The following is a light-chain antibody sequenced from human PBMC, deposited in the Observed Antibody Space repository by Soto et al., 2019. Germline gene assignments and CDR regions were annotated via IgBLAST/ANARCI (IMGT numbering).Light chain of an antibody. CDR3: SSYSSSSTHVV. CDR2: DVT. V-gene: IGLV2-14*03. Sequence: QSVLTQPASVSGSPGRSVTISCTGSSSDVGDFNYVSWYQHLPGRAPKLIIYDVTNRPSGISYRFSASKSGRTASLTISGLQAEDEADYYCSSYSSSSTHVVFGGGTKRPS. CDR1: SSDVGDFNY. J-gene: IGLJ2*01.